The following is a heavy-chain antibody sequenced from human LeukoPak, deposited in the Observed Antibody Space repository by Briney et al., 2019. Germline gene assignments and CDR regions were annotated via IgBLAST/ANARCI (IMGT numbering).Heavy chain of an antibody. J-gene: IGHJ6*02. CDR1: GFPFSSYW. CDR3: AGTSSGPERRGMDV. V-gene: IGHV3-33*08. CDR2: VWSDGINK. Sequence: GGSLRLSCVASGFPFSSYWMTWVRQAPGKGLEWVAAVWSDGINKYYADSVKGRFTISRDNSKNTLYLQMNSLRAEDTGVYYCAGTSSGPERRGMDVWGQGTTVTVSS. D-gene: IGHD6-19*01.